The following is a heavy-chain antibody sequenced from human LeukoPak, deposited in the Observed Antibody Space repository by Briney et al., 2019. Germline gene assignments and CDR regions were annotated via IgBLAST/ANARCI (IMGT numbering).Heavy chain of an antibody. CDR1: GGSISSGDYY. J-gene: IGHJ4*02. D-gene: IGHD1-26*01. CDR3: ARAPVYSGTFFDY. CDR2: IYYSGST. V-gene: IGHV4-30-4*01. Sequence: PSETLSLTCTVSGGSISSGDYYWSWIRQPPGKGLEWIAYIYYSGSTYYNPSLKSRVTISLDTSTNQFSLKLISVTAADTAVYYCARAPVYSGTFFDYWGQGTLVTVSS.